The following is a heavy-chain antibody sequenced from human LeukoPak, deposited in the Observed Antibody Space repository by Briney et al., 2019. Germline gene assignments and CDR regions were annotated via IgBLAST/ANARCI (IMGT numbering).Heavy chain of an antibody. Sequence: PGGSLSLSCAASGFTFISYAMSWVRQAPGKGLEWVSSISGSGGSTYYEDSVKGRFTISRDNSKNTMYLQMNSLRAEDTAVYYCAKDRGTSCCVWFDPGGQGTLVTVSA. CDR1: GFTFISYA. CDR2: ISGSGGST. D-gene: IGHD2-2*01. J-gene: IGHJ5*02. V-gene: IGHV3-23*01. CDR3: AKDRGTSCCVWFDP.